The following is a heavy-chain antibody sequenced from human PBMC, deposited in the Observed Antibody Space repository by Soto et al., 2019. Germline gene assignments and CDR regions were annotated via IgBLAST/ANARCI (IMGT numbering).Heavy chain of an antibody. CDR1: GGTFSSYA. D-gene: IGHD5-18*01. CDR2: INPNSGGT. CDR3: ARTESGYSYGFADV. Sequence: ASVKVSCKASGGTFSSYAISWVRQAPGQGLEWMGWINPNSGGTNYAQKFQGWVTMTRDTSISTAYMELSRLRSDDTAVYYCARTESGYSYGFADVWGQGTTVNVSS. J-gene: IGHJ6*02. V-gene: IGHV1-2*04.